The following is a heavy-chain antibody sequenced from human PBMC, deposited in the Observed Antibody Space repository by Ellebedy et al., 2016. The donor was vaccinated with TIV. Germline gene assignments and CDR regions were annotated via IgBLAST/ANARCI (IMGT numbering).Heavy chain of an antibody. CDR1: GYTFTGYY. CDR2: TNPTSGGT. J-gene: IGHJ3*02. CDR3: ARDRDSSGWTQADAFDI. D-gene: IGHD6-19*01. V-gene: IGHV1-2*02. Sequence: ASVKVSCKASGYTFTGYYMHWVRQAPGQGLEWMGWTNPTSGGTNYAQKFQGRVTMTRDTSISTVYMELSGLRSDDTAVYYCARDRDSSGWTQADAFDIWGQGTMVTVSS.